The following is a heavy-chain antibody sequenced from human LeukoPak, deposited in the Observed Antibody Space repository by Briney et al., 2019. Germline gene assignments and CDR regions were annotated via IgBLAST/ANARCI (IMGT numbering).Heavy chain of an antibody. CDR1: GYTFTSYG. CDR2: ISAYNGNT. CDR3: ARDPSIAAAGWFDP. V-gene: IGHV1-18*01. J-gene: IGHJ5*02. Sequence: ASVKVSCKASGYTFTSYGISWVRQAPGQGLEWMGWISAYNGNTNYAQKLQGRVTMTTDTSTSTAYMELRSLRSEDTAVYYCARDPSIAAAGWFDPWGQGTLVTVSS. D-gene: IGHD6-13*01.